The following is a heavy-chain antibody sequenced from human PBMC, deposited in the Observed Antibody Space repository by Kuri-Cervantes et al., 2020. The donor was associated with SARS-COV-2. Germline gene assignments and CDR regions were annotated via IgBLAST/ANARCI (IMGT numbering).Heavy chain of an antibody. CDR2: INHSGST. J-gene: IGHJ4*02. D-gene: IGHD3-3*01. CDR3: ARGRSRITIFGVVISGVGYYFDY. CDR1: GGSFSGYY. Sequence: ESLKTSWAVYGGSFSGYYWSWIRQPPGKGLEWIGEINHSGSTNYNPSLKSRVTISVDTSKNQFSLKLSSVTAADTAVYYCARGRSRITIFGVVISGVGYYFDYWGQGTLVTVSS. V-gene: IGHV4-34*01.